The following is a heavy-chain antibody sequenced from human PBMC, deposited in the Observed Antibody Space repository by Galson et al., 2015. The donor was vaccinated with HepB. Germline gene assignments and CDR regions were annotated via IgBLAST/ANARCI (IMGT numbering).Heavy chain of an antibody. J-gene: IGHJ4*02. CDR1: GFTLSSYA. D-gene: IGHD1-26*01. Sequence: SLRLSCAASGFTLSSYAMHWVRQAPGKGLEWVAVISYDGSNKYYADSVKGRFTISRDNSKNTLYLQMNSLRAEDTAVYYCARDLYIRAGGGGGSFLGYWGQGTLVTVSS. CDR2: ISYDGSNK. CDR3: ARDLYIRAGGGGGSFLGY. V-gene: IGHV3-30*04.